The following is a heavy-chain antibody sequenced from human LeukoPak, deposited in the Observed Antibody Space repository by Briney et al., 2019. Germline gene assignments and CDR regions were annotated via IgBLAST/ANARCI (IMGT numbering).Heavy chain of an antibody. J-gene: IGHJ4*02. D-gene: IGHD4-17*01. CDR3: ARDWRAGDYYFDY. CDR2: INRDGSST. Sequence: GGSLRLSCAASGLTFSGYWMHWVRQAPGKGLVWVARINRDGSSTRYADSVRGRFTISRDNAKNTLFLQMNSLRAEDTVVYYCARDWRAGDYYFDYWGQGTLVTVSS. CDR1: GLTFSGYW. V-gene: IGHV3-74*01.